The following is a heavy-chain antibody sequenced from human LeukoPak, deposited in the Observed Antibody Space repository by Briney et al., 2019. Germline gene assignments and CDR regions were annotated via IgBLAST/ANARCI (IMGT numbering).Heavy chain of an antibody. D-gene: IGHD6-13*01. CDR3: ARTYSNSGLEYFDF. V-gene: IGHV3-23*01. Sequence: PGESPRLSCVASGITFSEYAMSWVRQAPGKGLEWVSTISGRSSATYYADSVKGRFTISRDNSKNTVYLQMNSLRAEDTAVYYCARTYSNSGLEYFDFWGQGTLVTVSS. CDR1: GITFSEYA. CDR2: ISGRSSAT. J-gene: IGHJ4*02.